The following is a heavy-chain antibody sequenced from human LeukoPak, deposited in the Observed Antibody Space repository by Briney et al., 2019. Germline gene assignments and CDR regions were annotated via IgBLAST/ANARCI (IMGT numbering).Heavy chain of an antibody. V-gene: IGHV4-34*01. D-gene: IGHD2-2*01. CDR2: INARGDT. Sequence: SETLSLTCAVYGWSFNDYYWNWIRQPPGKGLEWIGEINARGDTNYNPSLKSRVTISVDTSKKQFSLRLTSMIAADTALYYCARGQVPAARGFNWFDPWGQGTLVTVSS. CDR1: GWSFNDYY. CDR3: ARGQVPAARGFNWFDP. J-gene: IGHJ5*02.